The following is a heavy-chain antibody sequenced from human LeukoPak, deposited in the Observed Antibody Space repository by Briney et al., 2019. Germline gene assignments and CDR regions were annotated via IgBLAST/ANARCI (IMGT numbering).Heavy chain of an antibody. V-gene: IGHV1-69*13. Sequence: ASVKVSCKASGYTFTSYDISWVRQAPGQGLEWMGGIIPIFGTANYAQKFQGRVTITADESTSTAYMELSSLRSEDTAVYYCARDAPGATRYFDYWGQGTLVTVSS. CDR3: ARDAPGATRYFDY. D-gene: IGHD1-26*01. CDR2: IIPIFGTA. CDR1: GYTFTSYD. J-gene: IGHJ4*02.